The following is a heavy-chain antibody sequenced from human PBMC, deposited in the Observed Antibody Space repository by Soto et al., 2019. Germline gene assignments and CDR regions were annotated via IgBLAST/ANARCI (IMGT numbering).Heavy chain of an antibody. Sequence: ASVKVSCKASGGTFSSYTISWVRQAPGQGLEWMGRIIPILGIANYAQKFQGRVTITADKSTSTAYMELSSLRSEDTAVYYCASGESSGYCTNGVCPDFDYWGQGTLVTVSS. CDR2: IIPILGIA. D-gene: IGHD2-8*01. J-gene: IGHJ4*02. CDR1: GGTFSSYT. V-gene: IGHV1-69*02. CDR3: ASGESSGYCTNGVCPDFDY.